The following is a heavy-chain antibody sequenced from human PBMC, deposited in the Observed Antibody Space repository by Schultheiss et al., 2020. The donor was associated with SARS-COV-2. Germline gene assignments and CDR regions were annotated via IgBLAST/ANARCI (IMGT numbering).Heavy chain of an antibody. J-gene: IGHJ4*02. CDR3: AKEMFWNPLD. Sequence: GESLKISCAASGFSFSRYSMNWVRQAPGKGLEWISSISGTGTNIYYADSMKGRFTISRDNAKNSVSLQMSSLRAEDTAMYYCAKEMFWNPLDWGQGTLVTVSS. CDR1: GFSFSRYS. CDR2: ISGTGTNI. D-gene: IGHD1-1*01. V-gene: IGHV3-21*04.